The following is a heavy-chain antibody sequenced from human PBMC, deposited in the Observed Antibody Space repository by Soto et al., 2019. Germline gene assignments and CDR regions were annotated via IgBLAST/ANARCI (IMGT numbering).Heavy chain of an antibody. V-gene: IGHV1-2*04. J-gene: IGHJ6*02. CDR3: ARGDSTDCSNGVCSFFYNHDMDV. D-gene: IGHD2-8*01. Sequence: AASVKVSCKASGYSFTDYHMHWVRQAPGQGLEWLGRINPKSGGTSTAQKFQGWVTMTTDTSISTASMELTRLTSDDTAIYYCARGDSTDCSNGVCSFFYNHDMDVWGQGTTVTVSS. CDR1: GYSFTDYH. CDR2: INPKSGGT.